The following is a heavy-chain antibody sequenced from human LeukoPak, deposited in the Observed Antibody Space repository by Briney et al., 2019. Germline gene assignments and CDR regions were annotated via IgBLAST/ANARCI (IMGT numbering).Heavy chain of an antibody. V-gene: IGHV3-7*05. CDR1: GFAFSSYW. CDR2: IKQDGSEK. D-gene: IGHD6-13*01. CDR3: ARVGVRELVLNFDY. J-gene: IGHJ4*02. Sequence: GGSLRLSCAASGFAFSSYWMSWVRQAPGKGLEWVANIKQDGSEKYYVDSVKGRFTISRDNAKNSLYLQMNSLRAEDTAVYYCARVGVRELVLNFDYWGQGTLVTVSS.